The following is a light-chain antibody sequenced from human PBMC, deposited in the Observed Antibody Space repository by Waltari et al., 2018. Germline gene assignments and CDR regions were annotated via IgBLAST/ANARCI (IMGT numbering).Light chain of an antibody. J-gene: IGKJ4*01. V-gene: IGKV3-11*01. Sequence: EIVLTQSPATLSLSLGERATLSCRASQSVSSYLAWYQQKPGQAPRLLIYDASNRATGIPARFSGSGSVTDFTLTISSLEPEDFAVYYCQQRSNWLTFGGGTKVEIK. CDR1: QSVSSY. CDR2: DAS. CDR3: QQRSNWLT.